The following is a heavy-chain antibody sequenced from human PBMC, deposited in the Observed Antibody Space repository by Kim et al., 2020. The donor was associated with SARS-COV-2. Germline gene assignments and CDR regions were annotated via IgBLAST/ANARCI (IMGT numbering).Heavy chain of an antibody. D-gene: IGHD5-12*01. V-gene: IGHV3-21*01. CDR3: AQGGEYSGYDSFDY. Sequence: GGSLRLSCAASGFIFSTYSMNWVRQAPGKGLEWVSSISSSSSYIYYADSVKGRFTISRDNAKNSLYLQMNSLRAEDTAVYYCAQGGEYSGYDSFDYWAREPWSPSPQ. J-gene: IGHJ4*02. CDR2: ISSSSSYI. CDR1: GFIFSTYS.